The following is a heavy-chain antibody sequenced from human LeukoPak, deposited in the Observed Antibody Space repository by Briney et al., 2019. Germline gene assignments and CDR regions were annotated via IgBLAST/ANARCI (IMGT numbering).Heavy chain of an antibody. V-gene: IGHV3-30*18. CDR2: ISYDGSNK. Sequence: GGSLRLSCEASGFTFSSYGMHWVRQAPGKGLEWVAVISYDGSNKYYADSVKGRFTISRDNSKNTLYLQMNSLRAEDTAVYYCAKPQQLLWFGELLPDYWGQGTLVTVSS. J-gene: IGHJ4*02. CDR3: AKPQQLLWFGELLPDY. CDR1: GFTFSSYG. D-gene: IGHD3-10*01.